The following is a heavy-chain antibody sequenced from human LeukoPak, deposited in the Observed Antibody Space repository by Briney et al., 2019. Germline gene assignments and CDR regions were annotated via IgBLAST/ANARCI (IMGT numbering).Heavy chain of an antibody. V-gene: IGHV4-59*13. D-gene: IGHD3-10*01. CDR2: IYYSGST. Sequence: SDTLSLTCTVSGGSIISYYWSWIRQPPGKGLEYIGYIYYSGSTNYNPSLKSRVTISVDTSKNQFSLNLRSVTAADTAVYYCARGSGTTYRPSDYWGQGILVTVSS. J-gene: IGHJ4*02. CDR3: ARGSGTTYRPSDY. CDR1: GGSIISYY.